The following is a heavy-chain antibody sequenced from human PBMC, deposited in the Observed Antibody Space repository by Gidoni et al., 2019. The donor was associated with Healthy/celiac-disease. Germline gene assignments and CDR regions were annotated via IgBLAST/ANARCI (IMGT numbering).Heavy chain of an antibody. V-gene: IGHV3-21*01. D-gene: IGHD3-16*01. J-gene: IGHJ4*02. CDR2: ISSSSNYI. CDR3: ARERLGRGV. Sequence: EVQLVESGGGMVRPGGSLRLSCAASGLTFSRYSMNWVRQAPGKGLEWVSSISSSSNYIYYADSVKGRFTISRDNAKNSLYLQMNSLRAEDTALYYCARERLGRGVWGQGTLVTVSS. CDR1: GLTFSRYS.